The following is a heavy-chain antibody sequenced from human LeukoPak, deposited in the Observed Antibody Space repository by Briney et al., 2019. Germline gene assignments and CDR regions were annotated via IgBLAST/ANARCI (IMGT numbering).Heavy chain of an antibody. CDR1: GFSFRSYA. CDR2: ISYDESNK. V-gene: IGHV3-30*04. J-gene: IGHJ4*02. CDR3: ARGGGHSYGYFDD. Sequence: GGSLRLSCAASGFSFRSYAMYWVRQAPGKGLEWVTVISYDESNKYYADFVKGRFTISRDNSKSTQYLQMNSLRAEDTAVYYCARGGGHSYGYFDDWGQGTLVTVSS. D-gene: IGHD5-18*01.